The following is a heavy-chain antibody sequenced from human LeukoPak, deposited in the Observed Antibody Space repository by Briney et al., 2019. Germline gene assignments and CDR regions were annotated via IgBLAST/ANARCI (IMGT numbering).Heavy chain of an antibody. D-gene: IGHD6-19*01. CDR2: IYSGGST. J-gene: IGHJ6*03. CDR1: GFTVSSNY. V-gene: IGHV3-53*01. CDR3: ARAGGWSAYYYMDV. Sequence: GGSLRLSCAASGFTVSSNYMSWVRQAPGKGLEWVSVIYSGGSTYYADSVKGRFTIFRDNSKNTLYLQMNSLGAEDTAVYYGARAGGWSAYYYMDVWGKGTTVTVSS.